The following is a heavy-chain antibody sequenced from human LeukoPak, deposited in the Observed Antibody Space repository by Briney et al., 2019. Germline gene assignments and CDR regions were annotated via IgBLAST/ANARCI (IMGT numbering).Heavy chain of an antibody. CDR1: GGSFSSYY. D-gene: IGHD6-13*01. Sequence: SETLSLTCAVYGGSFSSYYWSWIRQPPGKGLEWIGYIYYSGNTNYNPSLKNRVTISVDTSKNQFSLKLSSVTAADTAVYYCARGSLGIVADKTTLNYFYYYYMDVWGKGTTVTISS. J-gene: IGHJ6*03. V-gene: IGHV4-59*01. CDR2: IYYSGNT. CDR3: ARGSLGIVADKTTLNYFYYYYMDV.